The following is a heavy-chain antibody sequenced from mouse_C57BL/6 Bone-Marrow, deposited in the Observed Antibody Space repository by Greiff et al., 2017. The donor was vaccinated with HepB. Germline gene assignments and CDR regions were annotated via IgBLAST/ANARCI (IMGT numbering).Heavy chain of an antibody. J-gene: IGHJ3*01. CDR3: ARNRALLPRWFAY. CDR1: GFSLTSYG. D-gene: IGHD1-1*01. V-gene: IGHV2-2*01. Sequence: VQRVESGPGLVQPSQSLSITCTVSGFSLTSYGVHWVRQSPGKGLEWLGVIWSGGSTDYNAAFISRLSISKDNSKSQVFFKINSLQADDTAIYYCARNRALLPRWFAYWGQVTLVTVSA. CDR2: IWSGGST.